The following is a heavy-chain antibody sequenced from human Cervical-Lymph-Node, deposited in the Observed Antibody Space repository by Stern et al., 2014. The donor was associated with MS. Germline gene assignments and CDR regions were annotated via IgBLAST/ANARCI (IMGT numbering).Heavy chain of an antibody. V-gene: IGHV4-59*01. D-gene: IGHD5-12*01. J-gene: IGHJ5*02. CDR2: IHYSGRT. CDR3: ARDRVEGYVSWFGP. CDR1: GGSISSYY. Sequence: QVQLQESGPGLVKPSETLSLTCTVSGGSISSYYWSWIRQPPGKGLEWIGYIHYSGRTNYNPSLKSRVTISKDTSKNQFSLRLSSVTAADTAVYYCARDRVEGYVSWFGPWGQGTLVSVSS.